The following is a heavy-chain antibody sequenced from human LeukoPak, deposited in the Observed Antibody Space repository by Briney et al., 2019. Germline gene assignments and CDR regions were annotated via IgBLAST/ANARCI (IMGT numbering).Heavy chain of an antibody. CDR2: IIPILGIA. Sequence: ASVKVSCKASGGTFSSYAISWVRQAPGQGLEWMGRIIPILGIANYAQKFQGRVTITADKSTSTAYMELSSLRSEDTAVYYCATRGGVGYSGYEIYYFDYWGQGTLVTVSS. CDR3: ATRGGVGYSGYEIYYFDY. J-gene: IGHJ4*02. CDR1: GGTFSSYA. D-gene: IGHD5-12*01. V-gene: IGHV1-69*04.